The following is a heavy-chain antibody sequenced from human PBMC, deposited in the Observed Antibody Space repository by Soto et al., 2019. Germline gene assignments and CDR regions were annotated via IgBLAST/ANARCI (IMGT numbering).Heavy chain of an antibody. CDR1: GASMNSSH. CDR2: IHSSGST. CDR3: ARDQGVAAAGIPWFDP. D-gene: IGHD6-13*01. V-gene: IGHV4-4*07. J-gene: IGHJ5*02. Sequence: QVQLQASGPGLVKPSETLSLTCTVSGASMNSSHWSWIRQPAGKGLEWIGHIHSSGSTNYNPSLKSRVTMSVDTSKNQFSLRLMYLTAADTAVYYWARDQGVAAAGIPWFDPWGQGSLVNVSS.